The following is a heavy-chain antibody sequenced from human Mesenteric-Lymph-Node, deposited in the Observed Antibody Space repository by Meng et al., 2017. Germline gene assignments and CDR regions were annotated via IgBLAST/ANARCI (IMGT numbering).Heavy chain of an antibody. CDR1: GGSFSGYY. CDR3: ARSKGRYQPITMVRGVTGDYYGMDV. CDR2: INHSGST. Sequence: SQTLSLTCAVYGGSFSGYYWSWIRQPPGKGLEWIGEINHSGSTNYNPSLKSRVTISVDTSKNQFSLKLSSVTAADTAVYYCARSKGRYQPITMVRGVTGDYYGMDVWGQGTTVTVSS. D-gene: IGHD3-10*01. V-gene: IGHV4-34*01. J-gene: IGHJ6*02.